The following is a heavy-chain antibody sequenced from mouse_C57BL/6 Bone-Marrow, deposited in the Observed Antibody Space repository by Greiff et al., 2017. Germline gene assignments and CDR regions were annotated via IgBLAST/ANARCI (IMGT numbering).Heavy chain of an antibody. D-gene: IGHD2-3*01. V-gene: IGHV1-80*01. CDR1: GYAFSSYW. J-gene: IGHJ2*01. CDR3: AIRIYDGSFDY. CDR2: IYPGDGDT. Sequence: QVQLQQSGAELVKPGASVKISCKASGYAFSSYWMNWVKQRPGKGLEWIGQIYPGDGDTNYNGKFKGKATLTADKSSSTAYMQLSSLTSEDSAVYFCAIRIYDGSFDYWGQGTTLTVSS.